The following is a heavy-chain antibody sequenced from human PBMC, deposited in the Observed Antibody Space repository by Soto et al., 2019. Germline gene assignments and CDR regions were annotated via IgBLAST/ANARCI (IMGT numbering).Heavy chain of an antibody. V-gene: IGHV1-69*04. CDR3: GRAKSIFGIVTDVYDI. CDR2: IIPVHNIT. Sequence: QVQLVQSGAEVQKPGSSVRGSCMTSGGSFSGYVFTWVRQAPGQGLEWMGRIIPVHNITNYAESLQGRVTISADTSFTTTYMELNNLRSDDTAVYFCGRAKSIFGIVTDVYDIWGQGTMVIVSS. CDR1: GGSFSGYV. D-gene: IGHD3-3*01. J-gene: IGHJ3*02.